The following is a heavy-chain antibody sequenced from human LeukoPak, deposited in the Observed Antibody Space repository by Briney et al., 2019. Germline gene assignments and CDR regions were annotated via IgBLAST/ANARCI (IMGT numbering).Heavy chain of an antibody. CDR1: GFTFSSYG. J-gene: IGHJ4*02. Sequence: GRSLRLSCAASGFTFSSYGMHWVRQAPGKGLEWVAVIWYDGSNKYYADSVKGRFTISRDNSKNTLYLQMNSLRAEDTVVYYCAKGGGTATMVRGVIIGDYFDYWGQGTLATVSS. CDR2: IWYDGSNK. CDR3: AKGGGTATMVRGVIIGDYFDY. V-gene: IGHV3-33*06. D-gene: IGHD3-10*01.